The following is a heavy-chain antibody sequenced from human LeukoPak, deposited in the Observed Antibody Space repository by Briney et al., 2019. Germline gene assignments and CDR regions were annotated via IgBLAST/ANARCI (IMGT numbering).Heavy chain of an antibody. CDR3: AKEYNWWVPPGRP. V-gene: IGHV3-30*02. CDR1: GFTFSSYG. CDR2: IRYDGSNK. D-gene: IGHD5-24*01. J-gene: IGHJ5*02. Sequence: GGSLRLSCAASGFTFSSYGMHWVRQAPGKGLEWVAFIRYDGSNKYYADSVKGRFTISRDNSKNTLYLQMNSLRAEDTAVYYWAKEYNWWVPPGRPLGQGTLVTVSS.